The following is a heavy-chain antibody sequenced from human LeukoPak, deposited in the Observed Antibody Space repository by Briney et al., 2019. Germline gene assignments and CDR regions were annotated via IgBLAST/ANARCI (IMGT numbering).Heavy chain of an antibody. Sequence: GSLRLSCAASGFTFSDYYMSWIRQPAGKGLEWIGRIYTSGSTNYNPSLKSRVTMSVDTSKNQFSLKLSSVTAADTAVYYCARIKLTYSAFDIWGQGTMVTVSS. CDR1: GFTFSDYY. V-gene: IGHV4-4*07. D-gene: IGHD2-15*01. CDR3: ARIKLTYSAFDI. CDR2: IYTSGST. J-gene: IGHJ3*02.